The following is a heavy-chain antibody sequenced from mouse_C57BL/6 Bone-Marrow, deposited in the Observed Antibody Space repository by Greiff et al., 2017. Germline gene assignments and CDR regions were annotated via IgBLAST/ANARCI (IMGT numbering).Heavy chain of an antibody. CDR2: IRLKSDNYAT. Sequence: EVKLVESGGGLVQPGGSMKLSCVASGFTFSNYWMNWVRQSPEKGLEWVAQIRLKSDNYATHYAESVKGRFTISRDDSKSSVYLQMNNLRAEDTGIYYCTGPFYGYDGYAMDYWGQGTSVTVSS. D-gene: IGHD2-2*01. V-gene: IGHV6-3*01. J-gene: IGHJ4*01. CDR1: GFTFSNYW. CDR3: TGPFYGYDGYAMDY.